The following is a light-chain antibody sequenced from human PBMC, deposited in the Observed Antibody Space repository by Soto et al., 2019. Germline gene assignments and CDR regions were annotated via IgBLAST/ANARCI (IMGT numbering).Light chain of an antibody. Sequence: IQMTQSPSSLSASVGDRVTITCRASQGIRNDLGWYQQKPGKAPKLLIDDVTNLETGVPSRFSGSGSGTHFTFTIGSLQPEDIATYYCQQYYDLPITFGQGTRLEIK. CDR3: QQYYDLPIT. CDR1: QGIRND. CDR2: DVT. J-gene: IGKJ5*01. V-gene: IGKV1-33*01.